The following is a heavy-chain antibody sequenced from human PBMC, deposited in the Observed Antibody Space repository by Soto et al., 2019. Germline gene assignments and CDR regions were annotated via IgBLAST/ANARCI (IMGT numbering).Heavy chain of an antibody. J-gene: IGHJ5*02. D-gene: IGHD6-13*01. CDR3: ALSSSHWFDP. CDR2: LFSNDEK. Sequence: QVTLKESGPVLVKPTETLTLTCTVSGFSLSNARMGVSWIRQPPGKALEWLAHLFSNDEKSYSTSLKSRLTISKDTSKSQVVLTMTNMDPVDTATYYCALSSSHWFDPWGQGTLVTVSS. V-gene: IGHV2-26*01. CDR1: GFSLSNARMG.